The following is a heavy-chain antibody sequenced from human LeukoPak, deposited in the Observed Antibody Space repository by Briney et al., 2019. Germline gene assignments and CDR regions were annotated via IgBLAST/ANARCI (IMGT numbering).Heavy chain of an antibody. J-gene: IGHJ4*02. V-gene: IGHV3-21*01. CDR1: GFTFSSYS. Sequence: GSLRLSCAASGFTFSSYSMNWVRQAPGKGLEWVSSISSSSSYIYYADSVKGRFTISRDNAKNSLYLQMNSLRAEDTAVYYCARARWLRPGDYWGQGTLVTVSS. CDR2: ISSSSSYI. CDR3: ARARWLRPGDY. D-gene: IGHD5-12*01.